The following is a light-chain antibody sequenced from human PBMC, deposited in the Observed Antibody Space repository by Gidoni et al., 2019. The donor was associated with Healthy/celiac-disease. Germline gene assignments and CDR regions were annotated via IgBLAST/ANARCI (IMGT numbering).Light chain of an antibody. V-gene: IGKV1-33*01. CDR3: QQYDNLPPYT. J-gene: IGKJ2*01. CDR1: QDLSNY. CDR2: DAS. Sequence: DIQMTQSPSSLSASVGDRVTITCQASQDLSNYLNWYQQKPGKAPKLLIYDASNLETGVPSRFSGSGSGTDFTFTISSLQPEDIATYYCQQYDNLPPYTFGQXTKLEIK.